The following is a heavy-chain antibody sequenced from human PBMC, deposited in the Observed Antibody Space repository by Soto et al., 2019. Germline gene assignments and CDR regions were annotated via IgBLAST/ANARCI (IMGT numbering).Heavy chain of an antibody. Sequence: SETLSLTCTVSGGSISSSSYYWGWIRQPPGKGLEWIGSIYYSGSTYYNPSLKSRVTISVDTSKNQFSLKLSSVTAADTAVYYCARDYDSGSSRRKVYNWFDPWGQGTLVTVSS. D-gene: IGHD3-10*01. CDR3: ARDYDSGSSRRKVYNWFDP. CDR1: GGSISSSSYY. CDR2: IYYSGST. V-gene: IGHV4-39*02. J-gene: IGHJ5*02.